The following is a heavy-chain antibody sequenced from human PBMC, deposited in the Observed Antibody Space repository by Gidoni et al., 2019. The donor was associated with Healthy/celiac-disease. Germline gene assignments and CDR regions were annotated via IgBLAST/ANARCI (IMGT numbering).Heavy chain of an antibody. J-gene: IGHJ4*02. D-gene: IGHD3-10*01. CDR1: GFPFSSYA. V-gene: IGHV3-30*04. CDR3: ARGLLLWFGEFDY. Sequence: QVQLVASGGGVVQPGVSLRLSCAASGFPFSSYAMHWVRQAPGKGLEWVAVISYDGSNKYYADSVKGRFTISRDNSKNTLYLQMNSLRAEDTAVYYCARGLLLWFGEFDYWGQGTLVTVSS. CDR2: ISYDGSNK.